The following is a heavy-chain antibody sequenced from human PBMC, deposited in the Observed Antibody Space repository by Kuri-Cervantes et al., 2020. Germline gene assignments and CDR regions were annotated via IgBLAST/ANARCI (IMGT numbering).Heavy chain of an antibody. Sequence: GGSLRLSCAASGFTFSSYSMNWVRQAPGKGLEWVSSISSSSSYIYYADSVKGRFTISRDNAKNSLYLQMNSLRAEDTAVYYCARETTDYCSGGSCPASGGWGQGTLVTVSS. D-gene: IGHD2-15*01. V-gene: IGHV3-21*03. CDR1: GFTFSSYS. J-gene: IGHJ4*02. CDR2: ISSSSSYI. CDR3: ARETTDYCSGGSCPASGG.